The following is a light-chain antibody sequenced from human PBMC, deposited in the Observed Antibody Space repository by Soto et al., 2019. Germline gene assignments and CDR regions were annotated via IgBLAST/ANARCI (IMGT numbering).Light chain of an antibody. J-gene: IGKJ2*01. V-gene: IGKV3-20*01. Sequence: EIVLTQSPGTLSLSPGERATLSCRASQSVSSSYLAWYQQKPGQAPRLLIYGASSRATGIPDRFSGSGSGTDFTLTISRLEPEDFAVYYCQQYRSSPPTRSFTFGQGTKLEIK. CDR1: QSVSSSY. CDR3: QQYRSSPPTRSFT. CDR2: GAS.